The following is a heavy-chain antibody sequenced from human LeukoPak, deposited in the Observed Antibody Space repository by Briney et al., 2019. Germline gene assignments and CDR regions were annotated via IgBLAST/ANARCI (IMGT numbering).Heavy chain of an antibody. CDR1: GFTFSRYW. CDR3: ARAREAPANVFPDH. D-gene: IGHD2-15*01. CDR2: INQDGSAK. V-gene: IGHV3-7*01. J-gene: IGHJ4*02. Sequence: GGSLRLSCAASGFTFSRYWMTWVRQSPGKGLEGVANINQDGSAKYYGDSATGRFTISRDNAENSLFLQMNSLRADDTGVYYCARAREAPANVFPDHWGQGVVVTVSS.